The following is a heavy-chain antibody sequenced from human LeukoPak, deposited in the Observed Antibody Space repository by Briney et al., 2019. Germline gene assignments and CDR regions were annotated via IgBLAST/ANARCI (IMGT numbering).Heavy chain of an antibody. J-gene: IGHJ4*02. CDR2: IYSGGST. Sequence: PGCALRLSCAASGFTVSSNYISWVHQAPGKGVEGVSVIYSGGSTYYADSVKGRFTISRDNSKNTLYLQMNSLRAEDTAVYYCARARQMGYSGYDTVEYWGQGTLVTVSS. V-gene: IGHV3-53*01. D-gene: IGHD5-12*01. CDR3: ARARQMGYSGYDTVEY. CDR1: GFTVSSNY.